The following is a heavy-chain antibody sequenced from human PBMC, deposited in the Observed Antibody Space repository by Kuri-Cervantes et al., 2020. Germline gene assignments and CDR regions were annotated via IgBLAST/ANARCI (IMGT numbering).Heavy chain of an antibody. CDR2: ISSSSSYI. Sequence: GESLKISCAASGFTFSSYSMNWVRQAPGKGLEWVSSISSSSSYIYYADSVKGRFTISRDNAKNSLYLQMNSLRAEDTAVYFCARDGAYYYGSGTYSGFLDYWGQGTLVTVSS. CDR1: GFTFSSYS. V-gene: IGHV3-21*01. D-gene: IGHD3-10*01. J-gene: IGHJ4*02. CDR3: ARDGAYYYGSGTYSGFLDY.